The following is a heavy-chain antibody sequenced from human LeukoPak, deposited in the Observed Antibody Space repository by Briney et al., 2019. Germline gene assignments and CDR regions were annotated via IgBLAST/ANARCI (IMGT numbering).Heavy chain of an antibody. CDR3: ARCYGSGSPSRQYFDY. J-gene: IGHJ4*02. CDR1: GGTFSSYA. V-gene: IGHV1-69*04. CDR2: IIPILGIA. D-gene: IGHD3-10*01. Sequence: ASVKVSCKASGGTFSSYAISWVRQAPGQGLEWMGRIIPILGIANYAQKFQGRVTITADKSTSTAYMELSSLRSEDTAVYYCARCYGSGSPSRQYFDYWGQGTLVTVSS.